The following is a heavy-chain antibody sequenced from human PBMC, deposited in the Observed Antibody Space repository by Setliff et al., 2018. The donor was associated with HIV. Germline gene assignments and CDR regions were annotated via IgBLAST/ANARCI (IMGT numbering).Heavy chain of an antibody. Sequence: PSETLSLTCTVSGASIRGFYWTWVRQSPGKGLEWIGHIFYNGDTTYNPSLKSRLTMSVDTSNRQFSLKPTSVTAADTAIYYCARGVNFDYWGQGTQVTVSS. CDR2: IFYNGDT. J-gene: IGHJ4*02. CDR3: ARGVNFDY. D-gene: IGHD3-3*01. CDR1: GASIRGFY. V-gene: IGHV4-59*01.